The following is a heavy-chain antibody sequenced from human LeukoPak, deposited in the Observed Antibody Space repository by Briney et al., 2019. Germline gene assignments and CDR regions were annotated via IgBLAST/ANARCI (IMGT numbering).Heavy chain of an antibody. D-gene: IGHD2-15*01. CDR2: INSDGSST. V-gene: IGHV3-74*01. Sequence: GGSLRLSCAASGFTFSSYRMHWVRQVPGKGLVWVSHINSDGSSTNYADSVKGRFTISRDNAKNTLYLQMNSLRAEDTAVYYCARSVALNWGQGTLVTVSS. CDR1: GFTFSSYR. CDR3: ARSVALN. J-gene: IGHJ4*02.